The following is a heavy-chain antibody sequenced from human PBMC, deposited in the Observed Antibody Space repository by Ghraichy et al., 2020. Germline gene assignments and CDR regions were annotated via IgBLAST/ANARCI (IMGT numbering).Heavy chain of an antibody. CDR3: ARGRS. Sequence: GGSLRLSCAASGFTFSTYWMSWVRQAPGKGLEWVANIKPDGSETYYVGSVRGRFTISRDNAKSSLFLHMDSLRAEDTAVYYCARGRSWGQGTLVTVSS. CDR1: GFTFSTYW. J-gene: IGHJ5*02. D-gene: IGHD5-24*01. V-gene: IGHV3-7*03. CDR2: IKPDGSET.